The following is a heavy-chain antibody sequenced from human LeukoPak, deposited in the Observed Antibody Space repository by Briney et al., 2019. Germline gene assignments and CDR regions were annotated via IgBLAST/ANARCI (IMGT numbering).Heavy chain of an antibody. V-gene: IGHV3-7*03. Sequence: GGSLRPSCAASGFTFSSYWMSWVCQAPGKGLEWVANIKQDGSEKYYVDSVKGRFTISRDNAKNSLYLQMNSLRAEDTAVYYCASATWDYVWGSGGNYWGQGTLVTVSS. D-gene: IGHD3-16*01. CDR1: GFTFSSYW. CDR3: ASATWDYVWGSGGNY. J-gene: IGHJ4*02. CDR2: IKQDGSEK.